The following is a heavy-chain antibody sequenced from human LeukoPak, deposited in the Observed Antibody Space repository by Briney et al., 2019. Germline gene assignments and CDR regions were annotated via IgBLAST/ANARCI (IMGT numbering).Heavy chain of an antibody. D-gene: IGHD3-3*02. CDR1: GYSISSNHW. CDR3: ARIGPILGAAWVDY. V-gene: IGHV4-28*01. CDR2: IFYAGST. J-gene: IGHJ4*02. Sequence: PSETLSLTCAVSGYSISSNHWWGWIRQPPGKGLEWIGYIFYAGSTYYSPSLKSRVTMSVDTSKNQFSLRLSSVTAVDTAVYYCARIGPILGAAWVDYWGQGTLVSVSS.